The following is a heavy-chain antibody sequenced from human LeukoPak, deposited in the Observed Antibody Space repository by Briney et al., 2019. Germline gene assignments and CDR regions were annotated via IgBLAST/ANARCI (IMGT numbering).Heavy chain of an antibody. CDR3: ARVNDFWSGYSRDDAFDI. D-gene: IGHD3-3*01. V-gene: IGHV3-7*03. CDR2: LKEDGSAE. J-gene: IGHJ3*02. Sequence: GGSLRLSCAASGFTFRGYWMSWVRQAPGKGLEWVANLKEDGSAEYYVDSVKGRFTISRDNAKNSLYLQMNSLRAEDTAVYYCARVNDFWSGYSRDDAFDIWGQGTMVTVSS. CDR1: GFTFRGYW.